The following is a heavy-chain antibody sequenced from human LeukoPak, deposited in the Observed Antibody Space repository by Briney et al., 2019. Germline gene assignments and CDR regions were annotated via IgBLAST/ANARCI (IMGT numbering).Heavy chain of an antibody. CDR2: ISGSGTVI. CDR1: GFTFSSHE. Sequence: TGGSLSLSCAASGFTFSSHEMNWVRQAPGKGLEWVAYISGSGTVIYYADSVKGRFTISRDNAKDSLYLQMDSLRAEDTAVYYCAREVKTASGSWWFDAWGQGTLVTVSS. D-gene: IGHD6-13*01. CDR3: AREVKTASGSWWFDA. V-gene: IGHV3-48*03. J-gene: IGHJ5*02.